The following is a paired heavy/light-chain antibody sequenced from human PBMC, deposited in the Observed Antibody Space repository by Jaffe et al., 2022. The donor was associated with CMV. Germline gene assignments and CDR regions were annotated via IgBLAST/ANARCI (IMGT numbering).Light chain of an antibody. Sequence: SYELTQPPSVSVSPGQTASITCSGDKLGDKYACWYQQKPGQSPVLVIYQDSKRPSGIPERFSGSNSGNTATLTISGTQAMDEADYYCQAWDSSTAYVVFGGGTKLTVL. CDR3: QAWDSSTAYVV. J-gene: IGLJ2*01. CDR2: QDS. CDR1: KLGDKY. V-gene: IGLV3-1*01.
Heavy chain of an antibody. CDR1: GFTFSSYW. Sequence: EVQLVESGGGLVQPGGSLRLSCAASGFTFSSYWMHWVRQAPGKGLVWVSRINSDGSSTSYADSVKGRFTISRDNAKNTLYLQMNSLRAEDTAVYYCARALRFLEWLFPPGEGHYGMDVWGQGTTVTVSS. V-gene: IGHV3-74*01. J-gene: IGHJ6*02. D-gene: IGHD3-3*01. CDR2: INSDGSST. CDR3: ARALRFLEWLFPPGEGHYGMDV.